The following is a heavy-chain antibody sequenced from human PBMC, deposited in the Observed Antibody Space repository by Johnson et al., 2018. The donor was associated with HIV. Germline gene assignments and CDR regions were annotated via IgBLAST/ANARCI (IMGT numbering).Heavy chain of an antibody. V-gene: IGHV3-7*01. J-gene: IGHJ3*02. CDR1: GLTFSSSW. CDR3: ARGPWAFDI. CDR2: IKCDGSEK. Sequence: VQLVESGGGLVQPGGSLRLSCAASGLTFSSSWMHWVCQAPEKGLEWVADIKCDGSEKYYVDSVKGRFTISRDNAKNSLYLQMNSLRAGDTAVYYCARGPWAFDIWGQGTMVTVSS.